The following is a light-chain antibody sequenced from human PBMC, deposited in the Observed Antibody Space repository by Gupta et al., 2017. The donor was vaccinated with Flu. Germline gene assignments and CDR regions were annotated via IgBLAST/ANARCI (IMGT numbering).Light chain of an antibody. J-gene: IGLJ3*02. CDR1: SSDVGGYNY. CDR2: EVS. Sequence: QHALPQPPSASASPGQSVTISCTGTSSDVGGYNYVSWYQQHPGKAPKLMIYEVSKRPSGVPDRFSGSKSGNTASLTVSGLQAEDEADYYCSSYAGSNNLGVFGGGTKLTVL. V-gene: IGLV2-8*01. CDR3: SSYAGSNNLGV.